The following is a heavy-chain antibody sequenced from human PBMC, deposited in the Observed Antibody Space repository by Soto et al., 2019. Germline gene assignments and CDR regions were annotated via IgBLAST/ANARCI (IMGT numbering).Heavy chain of an antibody. CDR1: GGTFSSYA. CDR2: IIPISGTA. D-gene: IGHD2-2*01. Sequence: QVQLVQSGAEVKKPGSSVKVSCKASGGTFSSYAISWVRQAPGQGLEWMGGIIPISGTANYAQKFQGRVTITAEESTSTAYMELSSLRSEDTPVYYCARSQGSSTSLEIYYYYYYGMDVWGQGTTVTVSS. V-gene: IGHV1-69*01. J-gene: IGHJ6*02. CDR3: ARSQGSSTSLEIYYYYYYGMDV.